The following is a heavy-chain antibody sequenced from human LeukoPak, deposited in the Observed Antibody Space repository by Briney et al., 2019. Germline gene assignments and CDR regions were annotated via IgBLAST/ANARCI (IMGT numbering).Heavy chain of an antibody. V-gene: IGHV3-21*01. Sequence: SGGSLRLSCAASGFTFSSYSMNWVRQAPGKGLEWVSSISSSSSYIYYADSVKGRFTISRDNAKNSLYLQMNSLRAEDTVVYYCARAARKYYYDSSGYYYFDYWGQGTLVTVSS. D-gene: IGHD3-22*01. J-gene: IGHJ4*02. CDR2: ISSSSSYI. CDR3: ARAARKYYYDSSGYYYFDY. CDR1: GFTFSSYS.